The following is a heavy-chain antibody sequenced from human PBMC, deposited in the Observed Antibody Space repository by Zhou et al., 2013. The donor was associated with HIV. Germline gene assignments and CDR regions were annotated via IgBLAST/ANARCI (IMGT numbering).Heavy chain of an antibody. J-gene: IGHJ6*03. CDR1: GGSFSGYY. Sequence: QVQLQQWGAGLLKPSETLSLTCAVYGGSFSGYYWSWIRQPPGKGLEWIGEINHSGSTKYNPSLKSRVTISIDTSKNQFSLKLSSVTAADTAVYYCARLVAARDYYYYIDVWGRGTTVTVSS. CDR2: INHSGST. D-gene: IGHD6-13*01. CDR3: ARLVAARDYYYYIDV. V-gene: IGHV4-34*01.